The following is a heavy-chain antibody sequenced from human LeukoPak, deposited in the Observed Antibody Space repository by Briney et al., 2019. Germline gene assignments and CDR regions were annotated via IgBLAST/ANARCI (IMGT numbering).Heavy chain of an antibody. CDR2: ISAYNGNT. Sequence: ASVKVSCKASGYTFTSYGISWVRQAPGQGLEWMGWISAYNGNTNYAQKFQGRVTMTRNTSISTAYMELSSLRSEDTAVYYCARILRFLEWFDAYYYYYGMDVWGQGTTVTVSS. CDR1: GYTFTSYG. V-gene: IGHV1-18*01. CDR3: ARILRFLEWFDAYYYYYGMDV. D-gene: IGHD3-3*01. J-gene: IGHJ6*02.